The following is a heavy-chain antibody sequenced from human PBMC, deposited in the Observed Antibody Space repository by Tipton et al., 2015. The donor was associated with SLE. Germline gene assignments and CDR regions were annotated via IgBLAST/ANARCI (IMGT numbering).Heavy chain of an antibody. CDR1: AFTFSSYE. Sequence: SLRLSRAASAFTFSSYEMSWVRQAPGKGLEWVSYIGSSGSTIYYADSVKGRFTISRDNAKNSLYLQMNSLRAEDTAVYYCARDDIAADDMDVWGQGTTVTVSS. V-gene: IGHV3-48*03. CDR3: ARDDIAADDMDV. J-gene: IGHJ6*02. CDR2: IGSSGSTI. D-gene: IGHD6-6*01.